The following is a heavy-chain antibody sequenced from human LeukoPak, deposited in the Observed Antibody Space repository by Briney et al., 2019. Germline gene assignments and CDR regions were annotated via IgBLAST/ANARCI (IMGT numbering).Heavy chain of an antibody. CDR2: ISAYNGNT. CDR3: ARLALEIYYYYSMDV. CDR1: GYTFTSYG. D-gene: IGHD1-1*01. Sequence: ASVKVSCKASGYTFTSYGISWVRQAPGQGLEWMGWISAYNGNTNYAQKLQGRVTMTTDTSTSTAYMELRSLRSDDTAVYYCARLALEIYYYYSMDVWGQGTTVTVSS. V-gene: IGHV1-18*01. J-gene: IGHJ6*02.